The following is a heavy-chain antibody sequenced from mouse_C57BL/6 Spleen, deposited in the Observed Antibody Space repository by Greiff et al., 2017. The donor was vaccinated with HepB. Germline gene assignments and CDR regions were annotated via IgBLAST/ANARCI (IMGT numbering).Heavy chain of an antibody. V-gene: IGHV5-17*01. CDR1: GFTFSDYG. D-gene: IGHD1-1*01. CDR3: ARNDYYGSSHYWYFDV. J-gene: IGHJ1*03. Sequence: EVKLVESGGGLVKPGGSLKLSCAASGFTFSDYGMHWVRQAPEKGLEWVAYISSGSSTIYYADTVKGRFTISRDNAKNTLFLQMTSLRSEDTAMYYCARNDYYGSSHYWYFDVWGTGTTVTVSS. CDR2: ISSGSSTI.